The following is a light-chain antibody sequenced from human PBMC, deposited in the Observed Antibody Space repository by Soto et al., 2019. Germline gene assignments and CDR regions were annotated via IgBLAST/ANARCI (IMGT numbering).Light chain of an antibody. Sequence: QSVLTQPPSVSGAPGQRVTISCTGSSSNIGAGYDVHWYQQLPGTAPKLLIYGNTNRPSGVPDRFSGSKSGTSASLAITGLQPEDGADYYCQSYDSTLSGLYVFGTGTKLTVL. J-gene: IGLJ1*01. CDR1: SSNIGAGYD. CDR2: GNT. V-gene: IGLV1-40*01. CDR3: QSYDSTLSGLYV.